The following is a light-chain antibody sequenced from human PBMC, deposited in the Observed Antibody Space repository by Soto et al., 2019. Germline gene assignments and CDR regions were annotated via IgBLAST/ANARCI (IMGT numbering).Light chain of an antibody. CDR1: QNVSNNY. Sequence: IVLTQSPGILSLSPGERATLSCRASQNVSNNYLAWYQQRPGQIPRLLIYSASSRAAGIPDRFSGSGSGTDFTLTITRLEPDDFEVYYCQHFDNSLFTLGPGTKVDIK. CDR2: SAS. CDR3: QHFDNSLFT. V-gene: IGKV3-20*01. J-gene: IGKJ3*01.